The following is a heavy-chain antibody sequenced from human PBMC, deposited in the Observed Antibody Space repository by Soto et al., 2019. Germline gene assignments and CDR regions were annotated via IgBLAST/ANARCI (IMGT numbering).Heavy chain of an antibody. V-gene: IGHV3-64D*06. CDR3: VKGPPLLNRIYDILTGLGY. Sequence: GGSLRLSCSASGFTFSTYVMHWVRQAPGKGLEYVSAISSNGYTTYYADSVKGRFTISRDNSKNTLYLQMSSLRVEDTAVYYCVKGPPLLNRIYDILTGLGYWGQGTPVTVSS. CDR1: GFTFSTYV. J-gene: IGHJ4*02. CDR2: ISSNGYTT. D-gene: IGHD3-9*01.